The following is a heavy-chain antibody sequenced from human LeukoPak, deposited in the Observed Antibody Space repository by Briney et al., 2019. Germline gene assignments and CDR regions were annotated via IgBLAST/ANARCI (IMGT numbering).Heavy chain of an antibody. J-gene: IGHJ4*02. Sequence: ASVKVSCKASGYTFTSYGISWVRQAPGQGLEWMGWISTYNGNSNYEQSLQGRLTMTTDTSTSTAYMELRSLRSDDTAVYYCARVVGYGDYPFDNWGQGTLVTVSS. CDR2: ISTYNGNS. CDR3: ARVVGYGDYPFDN. CDR1: GYTFTSYG. D-gene: IGHD4-17*01. V-gene: IGHV1-18*01.